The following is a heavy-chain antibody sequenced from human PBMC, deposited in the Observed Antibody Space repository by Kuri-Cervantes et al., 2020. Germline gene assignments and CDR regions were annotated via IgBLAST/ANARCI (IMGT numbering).Heavy chain of an antibody. CDR2: IYTSGST. V-gene: IGHV4-4*07. CDR1: GGSISSYY. Sequence: SETLSLTCTVSGGSISSYYWNWIRQPAGKGLEWIGRIYTSGSTNYNPSLKSRVTISVDTSKNQFSLKLSSVTAADTAVYYCARDRGDYGDYAVDYWGQGTLVTVSS. D-gene: IGHD4-17*01. J-gene: IGHJ4*02. CDR3: ARDRGDYGDYAVDY.